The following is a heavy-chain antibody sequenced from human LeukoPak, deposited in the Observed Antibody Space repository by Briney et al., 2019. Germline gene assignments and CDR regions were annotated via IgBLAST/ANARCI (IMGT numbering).Heavy chain of an antibody. J-gene: IGHJ6*02. CDR1: GYSFTSSW. D-gene: IGHD6-13*01. V-gene: IGHV5-51*01. Sequence: GESLKISCQASGYSFTSSWIGWARQMPGKGLEWMAIINPGDSDTRYSPSFQGQVTISADKSISTAYLQWSGLKASDTAMYYCARQYSSSWTRSYYYYYGMDVWGQGTTVTVSS. CDR2: INPGDSDT. CDR3: ARQYSSSWTRSYYYYYGMDV.